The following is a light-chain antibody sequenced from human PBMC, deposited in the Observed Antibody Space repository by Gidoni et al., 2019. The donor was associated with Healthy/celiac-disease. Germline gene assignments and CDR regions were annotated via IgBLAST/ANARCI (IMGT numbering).Light chain of an antibody. CDR2: GAS. CDR3: QHPRLT. Sequence: EIVMTQSPATLSVSPGERATLSCRASQSVSSNLAWYQQKPGQAPRLLIYGASTRATGIPARFSGSGSGTEFTLTISSLQSEDFAGYYCQHPRLTFGQGTKLEIK. J-gene: IGKJ2*01. CDR1: QSVSSN. V-gene: IGKV3-15*01.